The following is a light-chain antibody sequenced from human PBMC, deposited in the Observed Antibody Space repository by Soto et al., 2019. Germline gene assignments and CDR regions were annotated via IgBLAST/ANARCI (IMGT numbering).Light chain of an antibody. J-gene: IGLJ1*01. CDR3: SSYGGRATYV. V-gene: IGLV2-14*03. CDR1: SSDVGGYNF. CDR2: DVS. Sequence: QSVPSWPASVSGTPGQSITISCTGTSSDVGGYNFVSWYQQHPGKAPRLMIFDVSKRPSRVSDRFSGSKSGNTASLTISGLRSEDEAIYYCSSYGGRATYVFGSGTKVTV.